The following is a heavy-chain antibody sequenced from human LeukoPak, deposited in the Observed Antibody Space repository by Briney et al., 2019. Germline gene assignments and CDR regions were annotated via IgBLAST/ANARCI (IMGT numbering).Heavy chain of an antibody. V-gene: IGHV1-69*13. Sequence: SVKVSCKASGGTFNNLVISGGRQAPAQGAEWMGRITPIFNTPNYAQKFQGRVTITADESTSTAYMELSSLRSEDTAVYFCAKGRAMDYNYDMDVWGQGTTVTVSS. J-gene: IGHJ6*02. CDR1: GGTFNNLV. CDR3: AKGRAMDYNYDMDV. CDR2: ITPIFNTP.